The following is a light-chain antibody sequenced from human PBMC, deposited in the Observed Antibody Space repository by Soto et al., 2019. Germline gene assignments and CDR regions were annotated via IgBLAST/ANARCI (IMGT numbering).Light chain of an antibody. J-gene: IGLJ2*01. Sequence: QSALTKPASVSGSPGQSITLSCTGANSDINNYDYVSWYRQYPGLAPQLIISEVTNRPSVISDRFSGSKSANTAYLTISGLQVEDEADYYCCSHTISGSGTPVFGGGTKLTVL. CDR2: EVT. CDR1: NSDINNYDY. V-gene: IGLV2-14*01. CDR3: CSHTISGSGTPV.